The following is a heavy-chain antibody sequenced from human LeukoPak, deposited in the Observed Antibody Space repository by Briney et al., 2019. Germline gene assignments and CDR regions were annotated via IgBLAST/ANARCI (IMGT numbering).Heavy chain of an antibody. V-gene: IGHV4-38-2*02. CDR3: ARVMAYSYGLGAFDI. D-gene: IGHD5-18*01. J-gene: IGHJ3*02. CDR1: GYSITSASY. Sequence: SETLSLTCTVSGYSITSASYWGWIRQPPGKGLEWIGYIYYSGSTNYNPSLKSRVTISVDTSKNQFSLKLSSVTAADTAVYYCARVMAYSYGLGAFDIWGQGTMVTVSS. CDR2: IYYSGST.